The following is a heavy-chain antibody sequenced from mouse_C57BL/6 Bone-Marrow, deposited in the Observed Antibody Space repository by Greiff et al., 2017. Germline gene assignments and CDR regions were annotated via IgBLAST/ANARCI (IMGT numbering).Heavy chain of an antibody. Sequence: QVQLKQSGAELVKPGASVQVSCKASGYTFTSYWMHWVKQRPGQGLEWIGRIHPSDSATNYNQKFTGKATLTVDKSSSTAYMQLSSLTSEDSAVYYCAIMGYDYDYAMDYWGQGTSVTVSS. CDR3: AIMGYDYDYAMDY. D-gene: IGHD2-4*01. V-gene: IGHV1-74*01. CDR2: IHPSDSAT. CDR1: GYTFTSYW. J-gene: IGHJ4*01.